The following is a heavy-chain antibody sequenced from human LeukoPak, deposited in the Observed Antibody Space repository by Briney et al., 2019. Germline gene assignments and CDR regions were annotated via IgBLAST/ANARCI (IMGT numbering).Heavy chain of an antibody. V-gene: IGHV3-30*18. Sequence: PGRSLRLSCAASGFTFSGYGMHWVRQAPGKGLEWVAVISYDGSNKYYADSVKGRFTISRDNSKNTLYLQMNSLRAEDTAVYYCAKVAGTGHGGYYYGMDVWGQGTTVTVSS. CDR2: ISYDGSNK. CDR1: GFTFSGYG. J-gene: IGHJ6*02. D-gene: IGHD6-13*01. CDR3: AKVAGTGHGGYYYGMDV.